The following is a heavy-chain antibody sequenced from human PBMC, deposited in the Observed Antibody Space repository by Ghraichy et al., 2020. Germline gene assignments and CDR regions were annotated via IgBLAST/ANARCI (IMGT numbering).Heavy chain of an antibody. J-gene: IGHJ3*02. CDR3: ARDSTHYDSSGYSPRSDDAFDI. CDR2: INPSGGST. V-gene: IGHV1-46*01. Sequence: ASVKVSCKASGYTFTSYYMHWVRQAPGQGLEWMGIINPSGGSTSYAQKFQGRVTMTRDTSTSTVYMELSSLRSEDTAVYYCARDSTHYDSSGYSPRSDDAFDIWGQGTMVTVSS. CDR1: GYTFTSYY. D-gene: IGHD3-22*01.